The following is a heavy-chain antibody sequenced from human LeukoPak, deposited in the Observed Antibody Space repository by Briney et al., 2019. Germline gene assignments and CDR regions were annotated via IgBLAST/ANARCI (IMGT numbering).Heavy chain of an antibody. D-gene: IGHD1-26*01. CDR3: ARDSIVGASSFDY. CDR2: INPNSGGT. CDR1: GYTFTGHY. V-gene: IGHV1-2*02. J-gene: IGHJ4*02. Sequence: ASVKVCCKASGYTFTGHYMHWVRQAPGQGLEWMGWINPNSGGTNYAQKFQGRVTMTRDTSINTAYVELSKLRSDDTAVYYCARDSIVGASSFDYWGQGTLVTVSS.